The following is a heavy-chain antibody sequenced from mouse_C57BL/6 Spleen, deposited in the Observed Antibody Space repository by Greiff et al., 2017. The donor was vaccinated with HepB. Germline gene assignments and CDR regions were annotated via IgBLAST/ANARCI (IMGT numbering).Heavy chain of an antibody. J-gene: IGHJ3*01. CDR3: ARDGYDKGFAY. V-gene: IGHV1-69*01. CDR2: IDPSDSYT. D-gene: IGHD2-2*01. Sequence: VQLQQPGAELVMPGASVKLSCKASGYTFTSYWMHWMKQRPGQGLEWIGEIDPSDSYTNYNQKFKGKSTLTVDKSSSTAYMQLSSLTSEDSAVYYCARDGYDKGFAYWGQGTLVTVSA. CDR1: GYTFTSYW.